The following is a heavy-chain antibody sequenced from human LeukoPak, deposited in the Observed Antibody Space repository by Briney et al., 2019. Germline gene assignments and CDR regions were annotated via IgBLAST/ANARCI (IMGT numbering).Heavy chain of an antibody. J-gene: IGHJ6*03. Sequence: PSETLSLTCTVSGGSISSYYWSWIRQPAGKGLEWIGRIYTSGSTNYNPSLKSRVTISVDTSKNQFSLKLSSVTAADTAVYYCARVSAGGYSYYYYYYMDVWGKGTTVTISS. D-gene: IGHD4-23*01. CDR1: GGSISSYY. V-gene: IGHV4-4*07. CDR2: IYTSGST. CDR3: ARVSAGGYSYYYYYYMDV.